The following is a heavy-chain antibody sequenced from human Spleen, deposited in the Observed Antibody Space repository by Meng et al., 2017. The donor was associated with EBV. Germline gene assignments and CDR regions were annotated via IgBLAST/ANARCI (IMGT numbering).Heavy chain of an antibody. Sequence: QLLLQEAGPGLVKPSGPLSCTCTVSGGSSSSSTYYWGWIRQPPGKGLEWIGSIYYSGDTYYNPSLKSRVTISVGTSKNQFSLKLTSMTAADTAVYYCVRAEIAVAFDYWGQGNLVTVSS. CDR3: VRAEIAVAFDY. CDR2: IYYSGDT. J-gene: IGHJ4*02. CDR1: GGSSSSSTYY. V-gene: IGHV4-39*07. D-gene: IGHD6-19*01.